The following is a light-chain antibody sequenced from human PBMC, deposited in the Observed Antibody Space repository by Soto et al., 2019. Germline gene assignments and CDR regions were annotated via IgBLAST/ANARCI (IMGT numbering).Light chain of an antibody. V-gene: IGLV3-1*01. J-gene: IGLJ2*01. CDR1: KLGDKY. CDR2: QDS. Sequence: SYELTQSPSVSVSPGQTASITCSGDKLGDKYACWYQQKPGQSPVLVIYQDSKRPSGIPERFSGSNSGNTATLTISGTQAMDEADYYCQAWDSSTAHVVFGGGTKVTVL. CDR3: QAWDSSTAHVV.